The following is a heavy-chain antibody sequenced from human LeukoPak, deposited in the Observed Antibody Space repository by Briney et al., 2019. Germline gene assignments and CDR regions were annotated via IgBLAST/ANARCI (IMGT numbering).Heavy chain of an antibody. CDR1: GGSISSYY. D-gene: IGHD6-13*01. V-gene: IGHV4-59*01. CDR2: IYYSGST. CDR3: ARQQLSQLYYFDY. Sequence: SETLSLTCTVSGGSISSYYWSWIRQTPGKGLGCIGYIYYSGSTNYNPSLKSRVTISVDTSKNQFSLKLSSVTAADTAVYYCARQQLSQLYYFDYWGQGTLVTVSS. J-gene: IGHJ4*02.